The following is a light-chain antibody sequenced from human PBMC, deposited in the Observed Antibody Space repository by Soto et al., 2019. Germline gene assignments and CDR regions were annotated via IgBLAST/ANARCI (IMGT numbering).Light chain of an antibody. CDR1: NSDVGTYNL. CDR3: CSFADSYTFVV. Sequence: QSALTQPASVSGSPGQSITISCTGTNSDVGTYNLVSWYQQHPGKPPKLMPYEGSKRPSGVSNRFSGSKSGNTASLTISGLQAEDEADYYCCSFADSYTFVVFSGGTKVTVL. J-gene: IGLJ2*01. V-gene: IGLV2-23*03. CDR2: EGS.